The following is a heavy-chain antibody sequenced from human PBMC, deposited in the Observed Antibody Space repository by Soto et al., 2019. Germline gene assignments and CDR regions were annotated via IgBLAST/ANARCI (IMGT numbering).Heavy chain of an antibody. CDR3: AREFCSGGNCYTYYFDP. D-gene: IGHD2-15*01. CDR2: INTDGSNT. V-gene: IGHV3-74*01. Sequence: PGGSLRLSCAASGLTFNRYWMHWVRHAPGEGLVWVSHINTDGSNTNYADSVKGRFTISRDNAKSTLFLQMNSLRDEDTAVYYCAREFCSGGNCYTYYFDPWGQGXPVTVYS. CDR1: GLTFNRYW. J-gene: IGHJ5*02.